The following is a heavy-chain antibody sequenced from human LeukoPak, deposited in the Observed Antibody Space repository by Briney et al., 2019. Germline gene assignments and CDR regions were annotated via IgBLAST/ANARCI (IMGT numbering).Heavy chain of an antibody. CDR3: AKDRWFGELSTY. CDR2: ISGSGGST. CDR1: GFTFSSYA. J-gene: IGHJ4*02. D-gene: IGHD3-10*01. Sequence: GGSLRLSCAASGFTFSSYAMSWVRQAPGKGLEWVSAISGSGGSTYHADSVKGRFTISRDNSKNTLYLQMNSLRAEDTAVYYCAKDRWFGELSTYWGQGTPVTVSS. V-gene: IGHV3-23*01.